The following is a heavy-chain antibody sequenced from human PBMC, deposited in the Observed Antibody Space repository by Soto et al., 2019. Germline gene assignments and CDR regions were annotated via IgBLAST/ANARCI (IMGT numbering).Heavy chain of an antibody. V-gene: IGHV3-15*07. D-gene: IGHD3-10*01. Sequence: ELQLVESGGDLVKPGGSLRLSCAASGFTFSNAWMNWVRQAPGKGLEWVGRIKSKTDGGTTDYAAPVKGRFTISRDDSKNTLYLQMNSLKTEDTAVYYCTTAPNSGSYWIDYYYYGMDVWGQGTTVTVSS. J-gene: IGHJ6*02. CDR2: IKSKTDGGTT. CDR3: TTAPNSGSYWIDYYYYGMDV. CDR1: GFTFSNAW.